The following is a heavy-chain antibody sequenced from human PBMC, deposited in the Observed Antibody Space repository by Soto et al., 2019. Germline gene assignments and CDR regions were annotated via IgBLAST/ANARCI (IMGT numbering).Heavy chain of an antibody. Sequence: SETLSLTCTVSGGSISSYYWSWLRQPPGKGLEWIGYIYYSGSTNYNPSLKSRVTISVDTSKNQFSLKLSSVTAADTAVYYCARVVGILAPFDYWGQGTLVTVSS. CDR2: IYYSGST. CDR1: GGSISSYY. D-gene: IGHD5-18*01. CDR3: ARVVGILAPFDY. J-gene: IGHJ4*02. V-gene: IGHV4-59*01.